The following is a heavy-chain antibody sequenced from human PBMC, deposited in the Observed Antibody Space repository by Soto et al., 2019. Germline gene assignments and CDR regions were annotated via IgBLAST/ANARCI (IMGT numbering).Heavy chain of an antibody. J-gene: IGHJ6*02. CDR1: GGTFSSYA. CDR2: IIPIFGTA. Sequence: QVQLVQSGAEVKKPGSSVKVSCKASGGTFSSYAISWVRQAPGQGLEWMGGIIPIFGTANYAQKFQGRVTITGDKSTSTAYMELSSLRSEDTAVYYWARESYGSGSYYLDGMDVWGQGTTVTVSS. D-gene: IGHD3-10*01. V-gene: IGHV1-69*06. CDR3: ARESYGSGSYYLDGMDV.